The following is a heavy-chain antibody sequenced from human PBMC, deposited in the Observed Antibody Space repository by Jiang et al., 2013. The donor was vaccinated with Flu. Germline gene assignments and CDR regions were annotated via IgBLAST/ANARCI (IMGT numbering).Heavy chain of an antibody. Sequence: RIDPSDSYTNYSPSFQGHVTISADKSISTAYLQWSSLKASDTAMYYCAILETVAGTSDAFDIWGQGTMVTVSS. V-gene: IGHV5-10-1*01. D-gene: IGHD6-19*01. CDR3: AILETVAGTSDAFDI. CDR2: IDPSDSYT. J-gene: IGHJ3*02.